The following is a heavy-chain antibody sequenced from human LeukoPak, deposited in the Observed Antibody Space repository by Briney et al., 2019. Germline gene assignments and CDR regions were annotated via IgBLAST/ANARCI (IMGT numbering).Heavy chain of an antibody. D-gene: IGHD3-10*01. CDR2: VKHDVSEK. CDR3: ARGPPYGLRSDFFDL. J-gene: IGHJ4*02. V-gene: IGHV3-7*01. CDR1: GFTVNSHW. Sequence: PGGSLRLSCAASGFTVNSHWMTWVRQGTEKGLEWVASVKHDVSEKYYADPVKGRFTISRDNADNSLYLQMNSLRVEDTAVYYCARGPPYGLRSDFFDLWGQGTLVAVSS.